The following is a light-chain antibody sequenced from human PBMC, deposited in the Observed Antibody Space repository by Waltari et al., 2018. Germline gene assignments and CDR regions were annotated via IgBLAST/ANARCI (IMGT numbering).Light chain of an antibody. CDR1: QSVSRA. CDR3: QHYVSLPVT. CDR2: GAS. J-gene: IGKJ1*01. Sequence: EIVLTQSPGTLSLSPGERATFSCRASQSVSRALAWYQQNPGQAPSLLIYGASNRATGIPDRFSGSGSGTDFSLIISRLEPEDFAVYYCQHYVSLPVTFGQGTKVEIK. V-gene: IGKV3-20*01.